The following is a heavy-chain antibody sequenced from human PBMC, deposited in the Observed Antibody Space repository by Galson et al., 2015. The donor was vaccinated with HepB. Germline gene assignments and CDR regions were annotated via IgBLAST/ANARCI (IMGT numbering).Heavy chain of an antibody. D-gene: IGHD4-11*01. V-gene: IGHV3-21*01. J-gene: IGHJ4*02. CDR2: LRSSGAFI. CDR3: GNDPQHYRAVDY. CDR1: GFTFCVYN. Sequence: SLRLSCAASGFTFCVYNMNWVRQASGQGLVSVSSLRSSGAFIHYAVSVRGRFIIFRDYAMNSMYLQMNSLRAEDTAVYFCGNDPQHYRAVDYWGQGTLVTVSS.